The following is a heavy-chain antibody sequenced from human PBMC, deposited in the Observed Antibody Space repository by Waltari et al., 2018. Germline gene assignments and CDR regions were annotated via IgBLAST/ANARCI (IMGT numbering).Heavy chain of an antibody. D-gene: IGHD5-12*01. Sequence: EVQLVESGGGLVQPGGSLRLSCAASGFTFSSYEMNWVRQAPGKGLEWVSYISSSGSTIYYADSVKGRFTISRDNAKNSLYLQMNILRAEDTAVYYCARAGWLEGYFDYWGQGTLVTVSS. CDR1: GFTFSSYE. V-gene: IGHV3-48*03. J-gene: IGHJ4*02. CDR2: ISSSGSTI. CDR3: ARAGWLEGYFDY.